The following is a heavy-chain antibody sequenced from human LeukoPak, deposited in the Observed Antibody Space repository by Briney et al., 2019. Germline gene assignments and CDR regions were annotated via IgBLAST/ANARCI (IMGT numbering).Heavy chain of an antibody. J-gene: IGHJ4*02. Sequence: SETLSLTCTVSGGSISSYYWSWIRQPPGKGLEWIGYIYYSGSTSYNPSLMSRVTISVDTSKNQFSLKLSSVTAADTAVYYCARQAAVALYDYWGQGTLVTVSS. V-gene: IGHV4-59*08. D-gene: IGHD6-19*01. CDR3: ARQAAVALYDY. CDR1: GGSISSYY. CDR2: IYYSGST.